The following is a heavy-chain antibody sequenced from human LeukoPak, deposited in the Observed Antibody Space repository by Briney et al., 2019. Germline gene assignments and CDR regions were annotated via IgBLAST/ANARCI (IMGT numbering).Heavy chain of an antibody. CDR3: ARGGLELRSLDY. CDR2: IIPTFGTA. D-gene: IGHD1-7*01. CDR1: GGTFSSYA. V-gene: IGHV1-69*05. J-gene: IGHJ4*02. Sequence: SVKVSCKASGGTFSSYAISWVRQAPGQGLEWMGGIIPTFGTANYAQKFQGRVTITTDESTSTAYMELSSLRSEDTAVYYCARGGLELRSLDYWGQGTLVTVSS.